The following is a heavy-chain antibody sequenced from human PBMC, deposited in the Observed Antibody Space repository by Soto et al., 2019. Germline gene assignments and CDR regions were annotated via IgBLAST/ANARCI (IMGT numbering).Heavy chain of an antibody. CDR1: GDSASSNTAS. J-gene: IGHJ5*02. Sequence: SQTLSLPCAISGDSASSNTASWNWIRQSPSRGLEWLGRTYFRSKWYNDYAVSVKSRIIINPDTSNNQFSLQLNSVTPEDTAVYFCAKGDNLGPKTGYAFDPWGQGIMVTVSS. D-gene: IGHD5-12*01. V-gene: IGHV6-1*01. CDR2: TYFRSKWYN. CDR3: AKGDNLGPKTGYAFDP.